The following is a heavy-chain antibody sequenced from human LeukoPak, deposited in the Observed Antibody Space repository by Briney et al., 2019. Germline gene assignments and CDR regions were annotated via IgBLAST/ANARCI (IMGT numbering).Heavy chain of an antibody. V-gene: IGHV3-53*01. CDR1: GFTVSSNY. Sequence: GGSLRLSCAASGFTVSSNYMSWVRQAPGKGLQWVSVIYSGGSTYYADSVKGRFTISRDNAKNSLYLQMNSLRAEDTAVYYCARGGDTDYFDYWGQGTLVTVSS. D-gene: IGHD5-18*01. J-gene: IGHJ4*02. CDR2: IYSGGST. CDR3: ARGGDTDYFDY.